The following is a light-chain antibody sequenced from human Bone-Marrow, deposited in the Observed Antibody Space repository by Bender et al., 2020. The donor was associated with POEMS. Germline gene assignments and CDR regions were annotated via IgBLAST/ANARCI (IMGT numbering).Light chain of an antibody. J-gene: IGLJ1*01. CDR3: QVWDSSSDQYV. CDR1: KIETVT. CDR2: DDT. V-gene: IGLV3-21*02. Sequence: SYVLTQPPSVSVAPGQTARISCGGDKIETVTVHWYQQKPGQAPVLVVYDDTSRPPGIPDRFSGSRSDNPATLTIRTVETGDEADYYCQVWDSSSDQYVFGTGTQVTVL.